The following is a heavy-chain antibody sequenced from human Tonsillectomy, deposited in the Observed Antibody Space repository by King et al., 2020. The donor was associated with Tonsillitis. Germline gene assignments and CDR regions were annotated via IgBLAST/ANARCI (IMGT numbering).Heavy chain of an antibody. CDR2: IFSNDEK. V-gene: IGHV2-26*01. Sequence: TLKESGPVLVKPTETLTLTCTVSGFSLSNARMGVSWIRQPPGKALEWLAHIFSNDEKSYSTSLKSRLTISKDTSKSQVVLTMTNMDPVDTATYYCARIPVTYYYDSSGYYLLYYFDYWGQGTLVTVSS. CDR1: GFSLSNARMG. J-gene: IGHJ4*02. CDR3: ARIPVTYYYDSSGYYLLYYFDY. D-gene: IGHD3-22*01.